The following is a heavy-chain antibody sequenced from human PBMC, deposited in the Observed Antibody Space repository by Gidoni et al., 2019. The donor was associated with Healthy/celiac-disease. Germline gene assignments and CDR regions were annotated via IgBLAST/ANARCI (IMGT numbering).Heavy chain of an antibody. Sequence: QVQLQQWGAGLLKPSETLSLTCAVYVGSFSGYYGGWIRQPPGKGLEWIGEINHSGSTNYNPSLKSRVTISVDTSKNQFSLKLSSVTAADTAVYYCTRTRARGIAAAARSAFDIWGQGTMVTVSS. J-gene: IGHJ3*02. CDR1: VGSFSGYY. V-gene: IGHV4-34*01. CDR2: INHSGST. CDR3: TRTRARGIAAAARSAFDI. D-gene: IGHD6-13*01.